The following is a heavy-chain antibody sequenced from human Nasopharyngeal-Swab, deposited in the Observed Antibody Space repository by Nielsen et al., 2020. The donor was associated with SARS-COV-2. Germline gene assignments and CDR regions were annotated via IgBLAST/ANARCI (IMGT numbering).Heavy chain of an antibody. J-gene: IGHJ4*02. Sequence: ASVTVSCKASGYIFTRYDISWVRQARGQGLEWMGWIGAYNGNTNYAQKFQDRVTMTTDTSTSTVYMELRSLRSDDTAVYYCARHGVAEDYWGQGTLVTVSS. CDR2: IGAYNGNT. CDR1: GYIFTRYD. CDR3: ARHGVAEDY. D-gene: IGHD3-3*01. V-gene: IGHV1-18*01.